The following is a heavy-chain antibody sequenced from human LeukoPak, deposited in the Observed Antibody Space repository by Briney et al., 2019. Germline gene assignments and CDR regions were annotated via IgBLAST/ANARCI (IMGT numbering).Heavy chain of an antibody. D-gene: IGHD3-10*01. CDR1: GFTFSDHY. V-gene: IGHV3-30*02. Sequence: GGSLRLSCAVSGFTFSDHYMDWVRQAPGKGLEWVAFIRYDGSNKYYADSVKGRFTISRDNSKNTLYLQMNSLRAEDTAVYYCAKPYYYGSGSYRYAFDIWGQGTMVTVSS. J-gene: IGHJ3*02. CDR2: IRYDGSNK. CDR3: AKPYYYGSGSYRYAFDI.